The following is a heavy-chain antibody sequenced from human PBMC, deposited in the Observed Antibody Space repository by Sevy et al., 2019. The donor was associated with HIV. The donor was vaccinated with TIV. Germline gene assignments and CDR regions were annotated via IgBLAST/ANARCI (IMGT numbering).Heavy chain of an antibody. D-gene: IGHD1-26*01. Sequence: SETLSLTCTVSGGSITSLYWNWIRQPPGKGLEWIANIYYNGHINFNPSLKSRVTLSLDTSKNQFSLRLSSVTAADTAMYYCAGENAWGRGYSWGQGTLVIVSS. CDR2: IYYNGHI. V-gene: IGHV4-59*08. CDR1: GGSITSLY. CDR3: AGENAWGRGYS. J-gene: IGHJ4*02.